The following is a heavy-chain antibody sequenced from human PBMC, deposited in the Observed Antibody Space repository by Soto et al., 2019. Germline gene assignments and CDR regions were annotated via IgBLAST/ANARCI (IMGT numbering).Heavy chain of an antibody. Sequence: QVQLVESGGGLVKPGGSLRLSCAASGFTFSDYYMSWIRQAPGKGLEWVSYISSSSSYTNYADSVKGRFTISRDNAKNSLYLQMNSLRAEDTAVYYCARTRPMGMGMDVWGQGTTVTVSS. CDR2: ISSSSSYT. D-gene: IGHD7-27*01. V-gene: IGHV3-11*05. CDR1: GFTFSDYY. J-gene: IGHJ6*02. CDR3: ARTRPMGMGMDV.